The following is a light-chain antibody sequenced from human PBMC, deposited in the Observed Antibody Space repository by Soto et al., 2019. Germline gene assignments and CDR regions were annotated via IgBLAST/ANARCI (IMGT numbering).Light chain of an antibody. CDR2: DAS. CDR3: QQYEPLYT. V-gene: IGKV1-33*01. Sequence: IQMTQSPSSLSASVGDSVTITCQASQDISIYLHWYQQHPGKAPKLLIYDASNLEAGVPSRFSGSGSGTHFSLTISSLQPEDFATYYCQQYEPLYTFGPGTKLEI. J-gene: IGKJ2*01. CDR1: QDISIY.